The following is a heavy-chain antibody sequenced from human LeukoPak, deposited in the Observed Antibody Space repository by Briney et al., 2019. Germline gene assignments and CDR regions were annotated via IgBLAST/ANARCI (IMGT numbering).Heavy chain of an antibody. V-gene: IGHV5-51*01. D-gene: IGHD6-19*01. Sequence: GESLKISCKGSGYSFTSYWIGWVRQMPGKGLEWMGIIYPGDSDTRYSPSFQGQVTISADKSISTAYLQRSSLKASDTAMYYCARTDSWYSSGWYWFDPWGQGTLVTVSS. J-gene: IGHJ5*02. CDR2: IYPGDSDT. CDR3: ARTDSWYSSGWYWFDP. CDR1: GYSFTSYW.